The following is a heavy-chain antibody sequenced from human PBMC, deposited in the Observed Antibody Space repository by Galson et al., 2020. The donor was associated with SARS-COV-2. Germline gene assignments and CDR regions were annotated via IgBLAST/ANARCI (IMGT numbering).Heavy chain of an antibody. CDR2: ISGYSGQT. Sequence: ASVKVSCKASGYTFTRSHINWVRQAPGQGLEWMGCISGYSGQTKYAQKVQGRVTMTTDTATSTAYMELRSLRSDDTAVYYCARQVSRFLEWSGDLDYWGQGTLVTVSS. J-gene: IGHJ4*02. D-gene: IGHD3-3*01. V-gene: IGHV1-18*01. CDR3: ARQVSRFLEWSGDLDY. CDR1: GYTFTRSH.